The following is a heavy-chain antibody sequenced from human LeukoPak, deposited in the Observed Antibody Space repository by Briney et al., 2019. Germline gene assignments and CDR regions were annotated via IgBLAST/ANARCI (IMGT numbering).Heavy chain of an antibody. D-gene: IGHD6-13*01. J-gene: IGHJ5*02. CDR1: GFTFSSYW. CDR3: AREGGYSSSWYNWFDP. Sequence: GGSLRLSCAASGFTFSSYWMHWVRQAPGKGLVWVSRIKIDGSDTSSTSYADAVKGRFTSSRDNAKNTLYLQMSSLRAEDTAVYYCAREGGYSSSWYNWFDPWGQGTLVTVSS. CDR2: IKIDGSDTSST. V-gene: IGHV3-74*01.